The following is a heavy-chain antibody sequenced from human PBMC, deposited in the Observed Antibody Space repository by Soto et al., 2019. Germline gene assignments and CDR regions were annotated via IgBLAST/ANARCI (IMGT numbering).Heavy chain of an antibody. J-gene: IGHJ5*02. V-gene: IGHV3-73*01. D-gene: IGHD3-16*01. CDR3: TTHLFSYDYSGILWFDP. CDR1: GFAFSGSA. CDR2: IRSKGHNYAT. Sequence: GGSLRLSCAASGFAFSGSAMYWVRQASGKGPEWVGRIRSKGHNYATEYAASVKGRFTISRDDPKNTAYLQMNSLQTEDTAVYYCTTHLFSYDYSGILWFDPWGQGTLVTVSS.